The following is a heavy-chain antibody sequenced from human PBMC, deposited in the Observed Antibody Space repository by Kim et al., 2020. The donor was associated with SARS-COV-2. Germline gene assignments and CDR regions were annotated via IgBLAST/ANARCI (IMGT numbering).Heavy chain of an antibody. CDR2: INPNSGGT. CDR1: GYTFTGYY. V-gene: IGHV1-2*06. Sequence: ASVKVSCKASGYTFTGYYMHWVRQAPGQGLEWMGRINPNSGGTNYAQKFQGRVTMTRDTSISTAYMELSRLRSDDTAVYYCARDRGSSWYYGATSPEFDPWGQGTLVTVSS. D-gene: IGHD6-13*01. CDR3: ARDRGSSWYYGATSPEFDP. J-gene: IGHJ5*02.